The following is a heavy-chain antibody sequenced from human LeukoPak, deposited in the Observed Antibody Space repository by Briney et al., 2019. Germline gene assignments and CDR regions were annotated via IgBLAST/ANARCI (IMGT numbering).Heavy chain of an antibody. Sequence: SETLSLTCAVSTDSFSSHYWTWIRQPPGKGLEWIGYISYIGSTNYNPSLKSRVTISIDTSKNRFSLKLSSVTAADTAVYYCARDLVTVTKGFDIWGQGTMVSVSS. CDR2: ISYIGST. J-gene: IGHJ3*02. CDR1: TDSFSSHY. D-gene: IGHD4-17*01. CDR3: ARDLVTVTKGFDI. V-gene: IGHV4-59*11.